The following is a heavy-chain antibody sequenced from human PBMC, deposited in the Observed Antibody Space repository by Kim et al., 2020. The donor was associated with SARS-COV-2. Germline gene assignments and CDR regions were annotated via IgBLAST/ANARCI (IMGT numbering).Heavy chain of an antibody. D-gene: IGHD4-17*01. J-gene: IGHJ3*02. CDR1: GFNLSSYV. CDR3: ARDSTVTSTSDGFDM. CDR2: IWYDGSIQ. Sequence: GGSLRLSCAASGFNLSSYVMHWVRQAPGEGLEWVAVIWYDGSIQYYSDSVQGRFRISKDNSRNTLYLQMDSLRADDTALYYCARDSTVTSTSDGFDMWGQGTLVTVS. V-gene: IGHV3-33*04.